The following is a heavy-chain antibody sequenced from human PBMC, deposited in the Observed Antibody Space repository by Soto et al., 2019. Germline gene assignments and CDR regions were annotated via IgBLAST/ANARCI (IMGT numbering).Heavy chain of an antibody. J-gene: IGHJ4*02. CDR1: GFTFSSYW. CDR3: ARVGGNWGFDY. Sequence: GGSLRLSCAASGFTFSSYWMSWVRQAPGKGMEWVANIKQDGSEKYYVDSVKGRFTISRDNAKNSLYLQMNSLRAEDTSVYYCARVGGNWGFDYWGQGTLVTVSS. D-gene: IGHD7-27*01. V-gene: IGHV3-7*03. CDR2: IKQDGSEK.